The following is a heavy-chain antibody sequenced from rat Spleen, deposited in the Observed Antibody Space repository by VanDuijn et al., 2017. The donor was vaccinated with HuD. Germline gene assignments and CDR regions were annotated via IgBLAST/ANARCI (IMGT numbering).Heavy chain of an antibody. D-gene: IGHD1-12*02. J-gene: IGHJ4*01. V-gene: IGHV2-47*01. CDR2: VWSNGGT. CDR3: ARSPYYYDGSYIMDA. CDR1: GLSLARSS. Sequence: QVQLKESGPGLEQPSQTLSLTCIVSGLSLARSSVSWIRQPPGKGLEWMGVVWSNGGTDYNSAIKSRLSISRDTSKSQVFLKMNSLQTEDTAMYFLARSPYYYDGSYIMDAWGQGASVTVSS.